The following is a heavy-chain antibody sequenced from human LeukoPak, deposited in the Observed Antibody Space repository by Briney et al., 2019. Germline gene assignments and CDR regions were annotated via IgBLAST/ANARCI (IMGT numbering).Heavy chain of an antibody. CDR2: ISWNSGSI. CDR1: GFTFDDYA. D-gene: IGHD3-22*01. V-gene: IGHV3-9*01. CDR3: AKDHEYYYDSSGYCDY. Sequence: GGSLRLSCAASGFTFDDYAMHWARQAPGKGLEWVSGISWNSGSIGYADSVKGRFTISRDNAKNSLYLQMNSLRAEDTALYYCAKDHEYYYDSSGYCDYWGQGTLVTVSS. J-gene: IGHJ4*02.